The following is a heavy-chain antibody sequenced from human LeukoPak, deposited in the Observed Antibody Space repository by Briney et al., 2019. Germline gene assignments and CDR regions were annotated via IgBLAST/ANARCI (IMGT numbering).Heavy chain of an antibody. CDR1: GGSFSGYY. CDR2: INHSGST. CDR3: ARGRNYYDSSGYDFDY. J-gene: IGHJ4*02. V-gene: IGHV4-34*01. Sequence: PSETLSLTCAVYGGSFSGYYWSWIRQPPGKGLEWIGEINHSGSTNRNPSLKSRVTISVDTSKNQFSLKLSSVTAADTAVYYCARGRNYYDSSGYDFDYWGQGTLVTVSS. D-gene: IGHD3-22*01.